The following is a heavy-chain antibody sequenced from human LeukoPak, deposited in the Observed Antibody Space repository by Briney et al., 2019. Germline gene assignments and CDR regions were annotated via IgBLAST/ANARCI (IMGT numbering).Heavy chain of an antibody. CDR1: GGSISSYY. J-gene: IGHJ5*02. Sequence: PSETLSLTCTVSGGSISSYYWSWIRQPPGKGLEWIGYIYHSGSTSYNPSLKSRVTISVDTSKNQFSLKLSSVTAADTAVYYCARGTLVGAIYNWFDPWGQGTLVTVSS. CDR2: IYHSGST. CDR3: ARGTLVGAIYNWFDP. V-gene: IGHV4-59*01. D-gene: IGHD1-26*01.